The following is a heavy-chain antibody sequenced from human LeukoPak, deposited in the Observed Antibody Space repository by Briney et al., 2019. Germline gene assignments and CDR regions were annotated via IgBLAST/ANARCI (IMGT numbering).Heavy chain of an antibody. CDR3: AKTSRANSAYDSPFDY. CDR2: VRGSGTDT. Sequence: GGSLRLSCAASGFTFANYAMSWVRQAPGKGLEWVSAVRGSGTDTYYADSVKGRFTISRDNSKNTLYLQMNSLRAEDTAIYYCAKTSRANSAYDSPFDYWGQGTLVTVSS. J-gene: IGHJ4*02. D-gene: IGHD5-12*01. CDR1: GFTFANYA. V-gene: IGHV3-23*01.